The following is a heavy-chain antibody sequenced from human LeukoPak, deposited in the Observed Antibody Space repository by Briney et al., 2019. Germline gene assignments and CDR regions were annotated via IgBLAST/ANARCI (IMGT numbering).Heavy chain of an antibody. D-gene: IGHD6-13*01. CDR2: INPHSGGK. CDR1: GYTFTGYY. J-gene: IGHJ5*02. V-gene: IGHV1-2*06. CDR3: ARGITAADGNWFDP. Sequence: ASXKVSCKASGYTFTGYYMHWVRQAPGQGLEWMGRINPHSGGKNYEQKFQGRVTMTRDTSISTAYMELSRLRSDDTAIYYCARGITAADGNWFDPWGQGTLVTVSS.